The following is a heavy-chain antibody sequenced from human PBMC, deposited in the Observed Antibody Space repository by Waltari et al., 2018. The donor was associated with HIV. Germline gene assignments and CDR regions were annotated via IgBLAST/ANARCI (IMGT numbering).Heavy chain of an antibody. D-gene: IGHD1-20*01. CDR3: AREAGTHYNGNDGRYSYYCMDV. Sequence: QVLPEHSGGEAQKTGALAKLTGQRPGSTVPRHAISDVRPARGQGLEWMGWISAYNGNRHDAQIFQGRVTMTTDTSTSTAYMELRSLRSDDAAVYYCAREAGTHYNGNDGRYSYYCMDVWGQGTTVTVSS. J-gene: IGHJ6*02. CDR2: ISAYNGNR. V-gene: IGHV1-18*01. CDR1: GSTVPRHA.